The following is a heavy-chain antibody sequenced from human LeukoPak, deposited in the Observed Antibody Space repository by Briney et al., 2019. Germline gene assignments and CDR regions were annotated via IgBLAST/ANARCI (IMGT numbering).Heavy chain of an antibody. Sequence: PGGSLRLSCAASGFTFSSYSMNWVRQAPGKGLEWVSSISSSSSYIYYADSVKGRFTISRDNAKDSLYLQMNSLRAEDTAVYYCARDRVQPTYYDFWSGYYMDASFDPWGQGTLVTVSS. D-gene: IGHD3-3*01. CDR1: GFTFSSYS. J-gene: IGHJ5*02. V-gene: IGHV3-21*01. CDR3: ARDRVQPTYYDFWSGYYMDASFDP. CDR2: ISSSSSYI.